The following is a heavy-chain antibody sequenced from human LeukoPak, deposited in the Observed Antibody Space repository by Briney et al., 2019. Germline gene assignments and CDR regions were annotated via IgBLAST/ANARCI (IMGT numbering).Heavy chain of an antibody. V-gene: IGHV1-18*01. CDR3: ARVNQHYGSARFYYYYGMDV. CDR2: ISAYNGNT. Sequence: ASVKVSCKASGYTFTSYGISWVRQAPGQGLERMGWISAYNGNTNYAQKLQGRVTMTTDTSTSTAYMELRSLRSDDTAVYHCARVNQHYGSARFYYYYGMDVWGQGTTVTVSS. CDR1: GYTFTSYG. J-gene: IGHJ6*02. D-gene: IGHD3-10*01.